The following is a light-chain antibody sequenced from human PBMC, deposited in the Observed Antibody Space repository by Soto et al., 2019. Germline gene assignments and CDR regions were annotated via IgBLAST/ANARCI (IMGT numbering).Light chain of an antibody. CDR3: SSHTRSSTLV. Sequence: QSALTQPASVSGSPGQSITISCTGTSSDFGGYNYVSWYQQHPGKAPKLMIYDVNNRPSGVSNRFSGSKSGNTASLTISGLQAEDEADYYCSSHTRSSTLVFGGGTKLTVL. CDR1: SSDFGGYNY. J-gene: IGLJ2*01. CDR2: DVN. V-gene: IGLV2-14*01.